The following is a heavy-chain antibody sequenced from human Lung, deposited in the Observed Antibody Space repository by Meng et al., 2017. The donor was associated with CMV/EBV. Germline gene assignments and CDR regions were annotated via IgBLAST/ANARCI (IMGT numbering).Heavy chain of an antibody. CDR1: GFTFSSYA. CDR3: ARAPIPYYGMDF. V-gene: IGHV3-23*01. CDR2: NSGSGGST. Sequence: ESXKIPLAASGFTFSSYAMSWVRQGPGKGLEWVSANSGSGGSTYYADAVKGRFTISRDNSKNTLYLQMNSLRAEDTAVYYCARAPIPYYGMDFWGQGTTVTVSS. J-gene: IGHJ6*02.